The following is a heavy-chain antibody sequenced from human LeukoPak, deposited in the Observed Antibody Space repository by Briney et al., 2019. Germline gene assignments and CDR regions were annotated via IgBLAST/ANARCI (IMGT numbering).Heavy chain of an antibody. Sequence: SETLSLTCSVSGASVSSGSYYWGWIRQPPGKGLEWIGSIYYSGSTYYNPSLKSRVTIPVDTSKNQFSLKLSSVTAADTAVYYCASTLKGIAAAGTDAFDIWGQGTMVTVSS. CDR3: ASTLKGIAAAGTDAFDI. D-gene: IGHD6-13*01. V-gene: IGHV4-39*01. J-gene: IGHJ3*02. CDR2: IYYSGST. CDR1: GASVSSGSYY.